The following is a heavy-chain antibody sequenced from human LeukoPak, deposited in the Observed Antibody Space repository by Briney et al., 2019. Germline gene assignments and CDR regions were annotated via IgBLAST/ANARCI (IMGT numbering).Heavy chain of an antibody. J-gene: IGHJ5*02. V-gene: IGHV3-30*03. CDR1: GFTFSSYG. CDR2: ISYYGSNK. Sequence: GGSLRLSCAASGFTFSSYGMHWVRQAPGKGLEWVAVISYYGSNKYYADSVKGRFTTSRDNSKNTLYLQMNSMSAEDTAVYYFXXDRIQEGLDTCGQGTLVTVSS. CDR3: XXDRIQEGLDT.